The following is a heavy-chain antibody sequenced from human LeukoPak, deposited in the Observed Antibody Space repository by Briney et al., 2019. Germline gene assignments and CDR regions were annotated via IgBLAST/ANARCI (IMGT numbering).Heavy chain of an antibody. J-gene: IGHJ6*02. CDR2: IIPIFGTA. Sequence: GASVKASCQALGYTFTDHYFHWLRQAPGQGIEWMGGIIPIFGTANYAQKFQGRVTITADESTSTAYMELSSLRSEDTAVYYCARGGSTVTTIAALYYYGMDVWGQGTTVTVSS. D-gene: IGHD4-17*01. CDR1: GYTFTDHY. CDR3: ARGGSTVTTIAALYYYGMDV. V-gene: IGHV1-69*13.